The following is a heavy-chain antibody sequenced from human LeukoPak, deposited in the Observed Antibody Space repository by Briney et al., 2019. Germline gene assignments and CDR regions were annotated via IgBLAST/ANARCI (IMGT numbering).Heavy chain of an antibody. Sequence: PWASLRLSCAAPGFTFSSYAMSWVRQAPGKGLEWVSAISGSGGSTYYADSVKGRFTISRDNSKNTLYLQMNSLRAEDTAVYYCAKDREDSSSPYYFDYWGQGTLVTVSS. V-gene: IGHV3-23*01. CDR3: AKDREDSSSPYYFDY. CDR1: GFTFSSYA. D-gene: IGHD6-6*01. J-gene: IGHJ4*02. CDR2: ISGSGGST.